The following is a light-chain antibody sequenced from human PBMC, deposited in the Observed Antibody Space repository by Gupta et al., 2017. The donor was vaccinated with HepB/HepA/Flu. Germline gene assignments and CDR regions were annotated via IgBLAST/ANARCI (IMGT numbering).Light chain of an antibody. CDR2: DAS. V-gene: IGKV1-39*01. Sequence: DIQMTQSPSSLSASLGDRVTITCQASQSITTFLVWYQHKPGKAPKLLIYDASSLQSGVSSRFSGSGSGTDFTLTISRRQPEDFATYYCQQTDNTPLTFGQGTRLESK. CDR1: QSITTF. CDR3: QQTDNTPLT. J-gene: IGKJ5*01.